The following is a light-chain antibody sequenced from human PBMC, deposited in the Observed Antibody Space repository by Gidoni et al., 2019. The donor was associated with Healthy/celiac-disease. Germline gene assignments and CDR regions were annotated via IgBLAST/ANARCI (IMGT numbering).Light chain of an antibody. CDR1: QSISSY. CDR3: QQSYSTPYT. Sequence: DIQMNQAPSSLSASVGGRVTLTCRASQSISSYVNLYQQKPGKPPKLLFYAASILQSGVPSRFRCSGSVTDFTLTISILQPEDFATYYCQQSYSTPYTFGQXTKLEIK. CDR2: AAS. J-gene: IGKJ2*01. V-gene: IGKV1-39*01.